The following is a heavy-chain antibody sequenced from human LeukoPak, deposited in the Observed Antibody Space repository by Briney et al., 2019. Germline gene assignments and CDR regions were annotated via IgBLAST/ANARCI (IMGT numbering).Heavy chain of an antibody. CDR3: GSIGSSWYEDY. Sequence: GGSLRLSCAASGFTFSTYSMNWVRQTPGKGLEWVSYISSSSSTILYADSVKGRFTISRDNAKNSLYLQMNSLSAEDTAVYYCGSIGSSWYEDYCGQGTLVTVSS. J-gene: IGHJ4*02. CDR1: GFTFSTYS. CDR2: ISSSSSTI. V-gene: IGHV3-48*04. D-gene: IGHD6-13*01.